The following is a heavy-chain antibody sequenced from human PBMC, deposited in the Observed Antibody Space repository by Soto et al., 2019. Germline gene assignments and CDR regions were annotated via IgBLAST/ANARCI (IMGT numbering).Heavy chain of an antibody. J-gene: IGHJ3*02. CDR2: IYHSGST. D-gene: IGHD3-22*01. V-gene: IGHV4-4*02. Sequence: QVQLQESGPGLVKPSGTLSLTCAVSGGSISSSNWWSWVRQPPGKGLEWIGEIYHSGSTNYNPSLKSRVTISVDKSKNQFSLKLSSVTAADTAVYYCARGRRDSSGYNLSVFRESDAFDIWGQGTMVTVSS. CDR1: GGSISSSNW. CDR3: ARGRRDSSGYNLSVFRESDAFDI.